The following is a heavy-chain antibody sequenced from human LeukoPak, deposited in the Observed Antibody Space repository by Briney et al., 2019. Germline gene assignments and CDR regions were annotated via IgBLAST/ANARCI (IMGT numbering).Heavy chain of an antibody. CDR1: GYTFTSYG. D-gene: IGHD6-19*01. CDR2: ISAYNGNT. V-gene: IGHV1-18*01. Sequence: GASVKVSCKASGYTFTSYGISWVRQAPGQGLEWMGWISAYNGNTNYAQKLQGRVTMTTDTSTSTAYMELRSLRSDDTAVYYCARDWGQWLVQGDPFDYWGQGTLVTVSS. J-gene: IGHJ4*02. CDR3: ARDWGQWLVQGDPFDY.